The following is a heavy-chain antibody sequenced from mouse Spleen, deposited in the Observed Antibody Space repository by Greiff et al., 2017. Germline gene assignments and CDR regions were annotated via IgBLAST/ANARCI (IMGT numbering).Heavy chain of an antibody. J-gene: IGHJ2*01. Sequence: EVQLQQSVAEFVRPGASVKLSCTTSGFTFKNSYIHWVKQRPEQGLEWIGRIDPAYGNTRYDPKFQVKATVTADTSSNTAYLQFSSLTSEDTAVYYCARSILDGSPGYWGQSTTLTVSS. D-gene: IGHD1-1*01. CDR2: IDPAYGNT. CDR3: ARSILDGSPGY. V-gene: IGHV14-3*01. CDR1: GFTFKNSY.